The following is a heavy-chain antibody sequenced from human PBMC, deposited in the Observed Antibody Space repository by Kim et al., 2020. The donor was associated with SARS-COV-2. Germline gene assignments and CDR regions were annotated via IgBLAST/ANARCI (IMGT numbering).Heavy chain of an antibody. V-gene: IGHV3-23*01. CDR1: GFTFSSYA. Sequence: GGSLRLSCAASGFTFSSYAMSWVRQAPGKGLEWVSAISGSGGSTYYAASVKGRFTISRDNSKNTLYLQMNSLRAEDTAVYYCAKDLELLWFGELSNWDYWGQGTLVTVSS. CDR3: AKDLELLWFGELSNWDY. CDR2: ISGSGGST. D-gene: IGHD3-10*01. J-gene: IGHJ4*02.